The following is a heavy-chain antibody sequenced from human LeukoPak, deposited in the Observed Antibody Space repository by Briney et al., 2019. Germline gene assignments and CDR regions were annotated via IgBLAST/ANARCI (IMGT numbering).Heavy chain of an antibody. CDR3: ARAFSGWPDY. V-gene: IGHV4-59*01. D-gene: IGHD6-19*01. Sequence: PSETLSLTCTVSGGSISSYYWSWIRQPPGRGLEWIGYIYYSGNTNYNPSLKSRATISVDTSKNQFSLKLSSVTAADTAVYYCARAFSGWPDYWGQGTLVTVSS. CDR2: IYYSGNT. CDR1: GGSISSYY. J-gene: IGHJ4*02.